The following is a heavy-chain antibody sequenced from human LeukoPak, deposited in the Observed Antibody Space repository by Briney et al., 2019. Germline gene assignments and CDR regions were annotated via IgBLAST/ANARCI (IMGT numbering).Heavy chain of an antibody. D-gene: IGHD6-13*01. Sequence: GESLKISCKGSGYTFINYWIGWVRHVPGKGLQWLGIIYPGDSDTKYSPSFQGQVTISVDKSISTAYLHWSSLKASDTAMYYCVRHDSSSPDYWGRGTLVTVSS. CDR1: GYTFINYW. J-gene: IGHJ4*02. CDR2: IYPGDSDT. CDR3: VRHDSSSPDY. V-gene: IGHV5-51*01.